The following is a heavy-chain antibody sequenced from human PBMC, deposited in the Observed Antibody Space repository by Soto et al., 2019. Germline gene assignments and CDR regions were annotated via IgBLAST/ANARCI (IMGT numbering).Heavy chain of an antibody. CDR1: GFTFSSYS. Sequence: EVQLVESGGGLVKPGGSLRLSCAASGFTFSSYSMNWVRQAPGKGLEWVSSISSSSSYIYYADSVKGRFTISRDNAKNSLYLQMNSPRAEDTAVYYCARDSDEQWDYWGQGTLVTVSS. D-gene: IGHD6-19*01. V-gene: IGHV3-21*01. CDR2: ISSSSSYI. J-gene: IGHJ4*02. CDR3: ARDSDEQWDY.